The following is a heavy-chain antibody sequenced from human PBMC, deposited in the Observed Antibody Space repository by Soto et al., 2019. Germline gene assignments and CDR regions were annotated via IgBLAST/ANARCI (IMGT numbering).Heavy chain of an antibody. D-gene: IGHD3-10*01. CDR2: IYYSGST. V-gene: IGHV4-30-4*01. CDR1: GGSISSGDYY. Sequence: QVQLQESGPGLVKPSHTLSLTCTVSGGSISSGDYYWSWIRQPPGKGLEWIGYIYYSGSTYYNPSLKSRVTISVDTSKNQFSLKLSSVTAADTAVYYCARDAAYGSGPNWFDPWGQGTLVTVSS. CDR3: ARDAAYGSGPNWFDP. J-gene: IGHJ5*02.